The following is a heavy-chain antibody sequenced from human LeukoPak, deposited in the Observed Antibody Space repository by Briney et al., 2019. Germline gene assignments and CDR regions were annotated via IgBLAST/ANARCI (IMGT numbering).Heavy chain of an antibody. CDR2: ISAYNGNT. CDR1: GYTFTSYG. V-gene: IGHV1-18*01. J-gene: IGHJ6*03. CDR3: ARDGEMATIGYYYYYMDV. Sequence: ASVKVSCKASGYTFTSYGISWVRQAPGQVIEWMGWISAYNGNTNYAQKLQGRVTMTTDTSTSTAYMELRSLRSDDTAVYYCARDGEMATIGYYYYYMDVWRKGTTVTVSS. D-gene: IGHD5-24*01.